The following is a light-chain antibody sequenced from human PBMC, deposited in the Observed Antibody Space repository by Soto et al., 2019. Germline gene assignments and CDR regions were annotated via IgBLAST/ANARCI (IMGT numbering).Light chain of an antibody. Sequence: DIVMTQSPDSLAVSLGERATINCKSSQRVLSSSNNKNYLAWYQQKPGQPPKLLIYWASTRESGVPDRFSGSGSGTDFTLTISSLQAEDVAVYYCQQYYSTPRTFGQGTKVDIK. V-gene: IGKV4-1*01. CDR3: QQYYSTPRT. J-gene: IGKJ1*01. CDR1: QRVLSSSNNKNY. CDR2: WAS.